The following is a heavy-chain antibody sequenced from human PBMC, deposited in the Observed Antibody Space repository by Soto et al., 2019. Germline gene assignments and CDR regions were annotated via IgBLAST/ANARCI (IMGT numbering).Heavy chain of an antibody. V-gene: IGHV1-18*01. Sequence: QVHLVQSGAEVKKPGASVKVSCKASGYSFSNYGISWVREAPGQGLEWMEWISKYNGDTDYPQKVQGRVTRTTDTSTSTADLELRSMSYDDTAVYYCARDRGYYASTGSLGSALDVWGQGTMVTVSS. CDR2: ISKYNGDT. J-gene: IGHJ3*01. CDR3: ARDRGYYASTGSLGSALDV. CDR1: GYSFSNYG. D-gene: IGHD3-22*01.